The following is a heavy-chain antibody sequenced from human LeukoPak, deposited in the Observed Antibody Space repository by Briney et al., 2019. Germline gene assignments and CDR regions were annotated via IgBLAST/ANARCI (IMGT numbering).Heavy chain of an antibody. Sequence: SVKVSCTASGGTFSSYAISWVRQAPGQGLEWMGGIIPIFGTANYAQKFQGRVTITADESTSTAYMELSSLRSEDTAVYYCARDFSITIDAFDIWGQGTMVTVSS. CDR1: GGTFSSYA. V-gene: IGHV1-69*13. CDR3: ARDFSITIDAFDI. D-gene: IGHD3-10*01. CDR2: IIPIFGTA. J-gene: IGHJ3*02.